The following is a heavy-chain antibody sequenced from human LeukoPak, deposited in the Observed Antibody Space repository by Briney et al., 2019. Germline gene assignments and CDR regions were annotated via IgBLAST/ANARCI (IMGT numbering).Heavy chain of an antibody. CDR3: ARGGWYNWNDAYDY. D-gene: IGHD1-20*01. CDR2: ISYDGSNK. Sequence: GGTLRLSCAASGFTVSSNYMSWVRQAPGKGLEWVAVISYDGSNKYYADSVKGRFTISRDNSKNTLYLQMNSLRAEDTAVYYCARGGWYNWNDAYDYWGQGTLVTVSS. J-gene: IGHJ4*02. CDR1: GFTVSSNY. V-gene: IGHV3-30*03.